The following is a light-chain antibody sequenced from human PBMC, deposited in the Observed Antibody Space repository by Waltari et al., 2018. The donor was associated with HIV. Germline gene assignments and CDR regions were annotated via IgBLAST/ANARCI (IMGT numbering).Light chain of an antibody. CDR2: EVS. CDR1: SSDVGGYNY. Sequence: QSALTQPASVSGSPGQSITISCTGTSSDVGGYNYVSWYQQHPGKAPKLMIYEVSNRPSGVSNRFSGSESGNTASLTSSGLQAEDEADYYCSSYTSSSTEVFGGGTKLTVL. V-gene: IGLV2-14*01. J-gene: IGLJ2*01. CDR3: SSYTSSSTEV.